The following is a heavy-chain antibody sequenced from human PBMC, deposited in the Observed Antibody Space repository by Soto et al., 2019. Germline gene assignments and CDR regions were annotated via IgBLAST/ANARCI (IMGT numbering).Heavy chain of an antibody. D-gene: IGHD1-7*01. CDR3: ASRDPGTSVDY. CDR1: GGSFTSNNW. J-gene: IGHJ4*02. V-gene: IGHV4-4*02. Sequence: SETLSLTCAVSGGSFTSNNWWTWVRQPPGQGLEWIGEIYRTGSTNYNPSLKSRVTIALDKSENQFSLKVTSLTAADTAVYYCASRDPGTSVDYWGQGTLVTVSS. CDR2: IYRTGST.